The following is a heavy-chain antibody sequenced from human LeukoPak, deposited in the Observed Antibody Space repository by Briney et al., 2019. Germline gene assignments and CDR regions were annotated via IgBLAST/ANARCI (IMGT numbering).Heavy chain of an antibody. V-gene: IGHV4-39*07. CDR1: GGSISTNSYY. J-gene: IGHJ5*02. CDR3: ATGWSGYYWTT. CDR2: IYHSGST. D-gene: IGHD3-3*01. Sequence: LSETLSLTCTVSGGSISTNSYYWGWIRQPPGKGLKWIGSIYHSGSTYYNTSLKSRVTISVDTSKNQFSLKLNSVTAADTAVYYCATGWSGYYWTTWGQGTLVAVSS.